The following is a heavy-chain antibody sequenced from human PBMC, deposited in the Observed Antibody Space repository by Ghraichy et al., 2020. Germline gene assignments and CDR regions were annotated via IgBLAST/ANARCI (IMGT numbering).Heavy chain of an antibody. CDR2: IYYSGST. CDR3: ARVQLVLRNSVYYYYGMDV. D-gene: IGHD6-6*01. J-gene: IGHJ6*02. V-gene: IGHV4-59*01. CDR1: GGSISSYY. Sequence: SETLSLTCTVSGGSISSYYWSWIRQPPGKGLEWIGYIYYSGSTNYNPSLKSRVTISVDTSKNQFSLKLSSVTAADTAVYYCARVQLVLRNSVYYYYGMDVWGQGTTVTVSS.